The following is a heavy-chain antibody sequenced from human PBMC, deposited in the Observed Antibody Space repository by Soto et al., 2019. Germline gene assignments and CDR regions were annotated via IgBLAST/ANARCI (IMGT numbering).Heavy chain of an antibody. CDR3: AREYTAWPLAYGLDV. V-gene: IGHV3-21*01. J-gene: IGHJ6*02. Sequence: GGSLRLSCVGSGFTFSNFSINWVRQAPGKGLEWVSSISSRSDIYYADSLKGRFTISRDNAKNSVSLQMNSLRAEDAAVYYCAREYTAWPLAYGLDVWGQGTTVTVSS. CDR2: ISSRSDI. D-gene: IGHD2-2*02. CDR1: GFTFSNFS.